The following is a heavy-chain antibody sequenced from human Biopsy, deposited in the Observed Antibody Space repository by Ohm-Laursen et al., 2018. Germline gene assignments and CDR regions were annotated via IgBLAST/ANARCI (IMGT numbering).Heavy chain of an antibody. V-gene: IGHV1-18*01. CDR2: ISGYNGNT. J-gene: IGHJ4*02. CDR3: VRGTGSQYFDY. D-gene: IGHD1-26*01. Sequence: ASVKVSCKASGYFFSSYGLNWVRQAPGQGLEWMGRISGYNGNTNYAQKFQGRVTMTIDSSASTAYLELRSLRSDDTAFYYCVRGTGSQYFDYWGRGTLVTVSS. CDR1: GYFFSSYG.